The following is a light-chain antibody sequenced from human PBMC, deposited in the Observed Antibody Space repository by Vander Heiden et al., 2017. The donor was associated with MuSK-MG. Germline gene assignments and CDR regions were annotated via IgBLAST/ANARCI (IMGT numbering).Light chain of an antibody. J-gene: IGLJ2*01. CDR2: DVS. V-gene: IGLV2-11*01. CDR3: CSYAGSYVV. CDR1: SSDVGDYNY. Sequence: SPLPQPRSVSSSPGQSFTISCTGTSSDVGDYNYVSWYQQHPGKAPKLMIYDVSKRPSGVPDRFSGSKSGNTASLTISGLQAEDEADYYCCSYAGSYVVFGGGTKLTVL.